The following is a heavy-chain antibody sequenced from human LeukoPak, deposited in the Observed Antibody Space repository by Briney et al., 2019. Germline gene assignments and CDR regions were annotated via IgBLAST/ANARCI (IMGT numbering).Heavy chain of an antibody. J-gene: IGHJ4*02. V-gene: IGHV3-23*01. Sequence: GGSLRLSCAASEFTFSSYAMSWVRQAPGKGLERVSVISGSGGSTYYADSVKGWFTISRDNSKNMLYLQMNSLRAEDTAVYYCAKEGGASRESHFDYWGQGTLVTVSS. CDR2: ISGSGGST. D-gene: IGHD1-26*01. CDR1: EFTFSSYA. CDR3: AKEGGASRESHFDY.